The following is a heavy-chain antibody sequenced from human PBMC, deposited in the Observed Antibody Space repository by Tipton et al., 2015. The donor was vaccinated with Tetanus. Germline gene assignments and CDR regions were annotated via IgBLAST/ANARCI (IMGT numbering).Heavy chain of an antibody. Sequence: TLSLTCIVSSGSISSSNYHWGWIRQPPGKGLEWIGSIHYSGSTYYKPSLKSRGTISVDTSKNQFSLKLSSVTAADTAVYYCARHVRGFGALLTPAATHYYYGMDVWGQGTTVTVSS. D-gene: IGHD2-2*01. CDR1: SGSISSSNYH. J-gene: IGHJ6*02. CDR2: IHYSGST. CDR3: ARHVRGFGALLTPAATHYYYGMDV. V-gene: IGHV4-39*01.